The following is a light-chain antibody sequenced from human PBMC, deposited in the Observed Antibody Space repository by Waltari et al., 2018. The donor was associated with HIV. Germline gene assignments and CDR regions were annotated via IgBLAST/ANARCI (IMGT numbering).Light chain of an antibody. Sequence: SSELTQSPSLSVSPGQTASITCSGDKLGDQYACWYQQKPGHSPVLVIYEDTKRPSGIPERFSGSSSGNTATLTIRGTQAVDAADYYCQAWDTSVWVFGGGTKLTVL. CDR1: KLGDQY. CDR3: QAWDTSVWV. J-gene: IGLJ3*02. V-gene: IGLV3-1*01. CDR2: EDT.